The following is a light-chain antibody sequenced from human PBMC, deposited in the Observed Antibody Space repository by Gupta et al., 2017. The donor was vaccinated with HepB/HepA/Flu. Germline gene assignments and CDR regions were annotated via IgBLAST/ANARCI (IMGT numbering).Light chain of an antibody. CDR1: QSVSSN. Sequence: DIVMTQSPATLSVSPGERATRSCRASQSVSSNLAWYQQKPGQAPRLLIYGASTRATGIPARFSGSGSGTEFTLTISSLQSEDFAVYYCQQYNNWPPVTFGPGTKVEIK. J-gene: IGKJ3*01. CDR2: GAS. CDR3: QQYNNWPPVT. V-gene: IGKV3-15*01.